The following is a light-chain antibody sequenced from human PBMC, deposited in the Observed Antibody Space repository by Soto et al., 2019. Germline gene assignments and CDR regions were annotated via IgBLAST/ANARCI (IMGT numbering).Light chain of an antibody. CDR2: EVS. Sequence: QSLLTQPPSASGSPGQSVTISCTGTSSDVGGYNYVSWYQQHPGKAPKLMIYEVSKRPSGVPDRFSGSKSGNTASLTVSGLQAEDEADYYCSSYAGSNNFDVFGTGTKLTVL. V-gene: IGLV2-8*01. CDR1: SSDVGGYNY. J-gene: IGLJ1*01. CDR3: SSYAGSNNFDV.